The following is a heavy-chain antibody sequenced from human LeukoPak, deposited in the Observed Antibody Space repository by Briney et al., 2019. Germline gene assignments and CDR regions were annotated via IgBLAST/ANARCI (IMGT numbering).Heavy chain of an antibody. D-gene: IGHD1-26*01. CDR1: GFTFSTCS. CDR2: ISGSSYHI. CDR3: ASGTIVGARGADN. V-gene: IGHV3-21*01. Sequence: GGSLRLSCAASGFTFSTCSMKRVRQAPGKALEWVSSISGSSYHIYYADSVKGRFTISRDNANNLLYLQMNSLRAEDTAVYYCASGTIVGARGADNWGQGTLVTVSS. J-gene: IGHJ4*02.